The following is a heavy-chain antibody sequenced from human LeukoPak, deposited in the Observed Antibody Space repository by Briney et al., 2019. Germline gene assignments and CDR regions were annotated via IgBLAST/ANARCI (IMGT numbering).Heavy chain of an antibody. CDR1: GGSISSSSYY. D-gene: IGHD2-2*02. CDR3: ARQSVVPAAISGYDSWFDP. Sequence: SETLSLTCTVSGGSISSSSYYWGWIRQPPGKGLEWIGSIYYSGSTYYNPSLKSRVTISVDTSKNQFSLKLSSVTAADTAVYYSARQSVVPAAISGYDSWFDPWGQGTLVTVSS. V-gene: IGHV4-39*01. CDR2: IYYSGST. J-gene: IGHJ5*02.